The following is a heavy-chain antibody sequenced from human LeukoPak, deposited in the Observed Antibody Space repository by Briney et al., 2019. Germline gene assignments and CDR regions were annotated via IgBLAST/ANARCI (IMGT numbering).Heavy chain of an antibody. D-gene: IGHD2-2*01. CDR3: ARASVSSTVVPADY. V-gene: IGHV1-18*03. CDR2: ISVNNANA. Sequence: ASVKVSCKASGYTFTSYFISWVRQAPEQGLEWMGWISVNNANANYAQKFQGRVTMTTDTSTSTAYMELRSLKSDDMALYYCARASVSSTVVPADYWGQGTLVTVSS. CDR1: GYTFTSYF. J-gene: IGHJ4*02.